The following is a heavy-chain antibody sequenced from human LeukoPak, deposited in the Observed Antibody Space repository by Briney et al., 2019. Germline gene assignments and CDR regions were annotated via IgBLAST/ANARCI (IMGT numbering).Heavy chain of an antibody. V-gene: IGHV1-8*02. J-gene: IGHJ4*02. D-gene: IGHD5-18*01. CDR1: GYTFTSYG. CDR3: ARGLARIQLWLGY. Sequence: ASVKVSCKASGYTFTSYGISWVRQAPGQGLEWMGWMNPNSGNTGYAQKFQGRVTMTRNTSISTAYMELSSLRSEDTAVYYCARGLARIQLWLGYWGQGTLVTVSS. CDR2: MNPNSGNT.